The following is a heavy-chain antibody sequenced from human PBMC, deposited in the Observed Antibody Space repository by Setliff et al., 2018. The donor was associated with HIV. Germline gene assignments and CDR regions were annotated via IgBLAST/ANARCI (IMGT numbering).Heavy chain of an antibody. CDR2: IYHSGST. Sequence: PSETLSLTCAVSGGSISSRNWWSWVRQPPGKGLEWIGEIYHSGSTHYNPSLQSRVTISVDKSKSQFSLKLNSVTAADTAVYYCATCRHRPSNWFDPWGQGTVVTVSS. CDR3: ATCRHRPSNWFDP. J-gene: IGHJ5*02. CDR1: GGSISSRNW. V-gene: IGHV4-4*02.